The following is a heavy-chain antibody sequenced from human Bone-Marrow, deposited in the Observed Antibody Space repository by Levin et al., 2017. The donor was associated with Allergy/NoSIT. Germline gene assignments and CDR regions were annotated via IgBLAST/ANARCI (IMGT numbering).Heavy chain of an antibody. CDR1: GYTFTGYY. CDR2: INPNSGGT. V-gene: IGHV1-2*04. J-gene: IGHJ4*02. CDR3: ARGPSVYYDSYYFDY. Sequence: ASVKVSCKASGYTFTGYYMHWVRQAPGQGLEWMGWINPNSGGTNYAQKFQGWVTMTRDTSISTAYMELSRLRSDDTAVYYCARGPSVYYDSYYFDYWGQGTLVTVSS. D-gene: IGHD3-22*01.